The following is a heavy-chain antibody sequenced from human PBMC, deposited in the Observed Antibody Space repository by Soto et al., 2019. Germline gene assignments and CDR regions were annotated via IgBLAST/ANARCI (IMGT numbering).Heavy chain of an antibody. CDR1: GISVSNSY. J-gene: IGHJ4*02. V-gene: IGHV3-66*01. D-gene: IGHD3-3*01. CDR3: ARDTLGGAYDFCH. Sequence: GSLRLSCAASGISVSNSYMTWVRQAPGKGLEWVSVISSDDRTYYADSVRGRFTISRDYSKNTLYLEMNSLRAGDTAVYHCARDTLGGAYDFCHGGQGTLVTVSS. CDR2: ISSDDRT.